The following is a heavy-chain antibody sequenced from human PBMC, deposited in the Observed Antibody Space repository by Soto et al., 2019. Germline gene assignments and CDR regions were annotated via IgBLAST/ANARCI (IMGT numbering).Heavy chain of an antibody. V-gene: IGHV4-34*01. CDR2: INHSGST. CDR1: GGSFIGYY. Sequence: SETLSLTCAVYGGSFIGYYWILVGQPPLKWLEWIGEINHSGSTNYNPSLKSRVTISVDTSKNQFSLKLSSVTAADTAVYYCARKSDYDFWSGYYGQNWFDPWGQGTLVTVYS. CDR3: ARKSDYDFWSGYYGQNWFDP. J-gene: IGHJ5*02. D-gene: IGHD3-3*01.